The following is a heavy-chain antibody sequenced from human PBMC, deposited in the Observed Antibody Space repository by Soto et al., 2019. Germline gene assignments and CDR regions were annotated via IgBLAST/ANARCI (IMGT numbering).Heavy chain of an antibody. V-gene: IGHV1-18*01. CDR2: ISAYNGNT. J-gene: IGHJ4*02. CDR1: GYTFTSYG. D-gene: IGHD3-10*01. Sequence: ASVKVSCKASGYTFTSYGISWVRQAPGQGLEWMGWISAYNGNTNYTQKLQGRVTMTTDTSTSTAYMELRSLRSDDTAVYYCARDLLWFGELRDPFDYWGQGTLVTVSS. CDR3: ARDLLWFGELRDPFDY.